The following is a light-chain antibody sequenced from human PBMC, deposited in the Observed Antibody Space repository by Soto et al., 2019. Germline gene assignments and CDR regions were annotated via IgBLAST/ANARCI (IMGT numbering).Light chain of an antibody. CDR1: QSVSSSS. CDR3: QQYGGSPIT. CDR2: DAS. J-gene: IGKJ5*01. Sequence: EIVLTQSPGTLSLSPGERATLSCRASQSVSSSSLAWYQQKRGQAPRLLIHDASSRATGIPDRFSGSGSGTDFTLTISRLEPEDFAVYYCQQYGGSPITFGLGTRLEIK. V-gene: IGKV3-20*01.